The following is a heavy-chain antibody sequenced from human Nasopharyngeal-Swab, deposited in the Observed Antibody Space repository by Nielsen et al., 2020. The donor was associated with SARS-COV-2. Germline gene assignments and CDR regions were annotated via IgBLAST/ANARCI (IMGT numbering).Heavy chain of an antibody. J-gene: IGHJ6*03. V-gene: IGHV3-9*01. CDR1: GFTFDDYA. CDR2: ISWNRGSI. CDR3: AAGPPLYYYYYMDV. D-gene: IGHD6-13*01. Sequence: GGSLRLSCAASGFTFDDYAMHWVRQAPGKGLEWVSGISWNRGSIGYADSVKGRFTISRDNAKNSLYLQMNSLRAEDTALYYCAAGPPLYYYYYMDVWGKGTTVTVSS.